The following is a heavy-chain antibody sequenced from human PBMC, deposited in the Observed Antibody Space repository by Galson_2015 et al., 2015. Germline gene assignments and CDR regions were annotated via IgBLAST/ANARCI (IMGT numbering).Heavy chain of an antibody. D-gene: IGHD3-10*01. J-gene: IGHJ5*02. CDR2: ISYDGSNK. CDR1: GFTFSNYA. CDR3: VRPQTDASGSNSIDNWFGP. Sequence: SLRLSCAASGFTFSNYAMHWVRQAPGKGLEWVTVISYDGSNKYYADSVKGRFTISRDNSKNTLYLQMNSLRAEDTAVYYCVRPQTDASGSNSIDNWFGPCGQATPVTVSS. V-gene: IGHV3-30-3*01.